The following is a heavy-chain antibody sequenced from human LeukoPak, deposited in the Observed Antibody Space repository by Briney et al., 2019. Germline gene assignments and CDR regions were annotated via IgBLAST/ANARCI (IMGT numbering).Heavy chain of an antibody. D-gene: IGHD6-13*01. CDR1: GGSISSYY. CDR2: IYTSGST. V-gene: IGHV4-4*07. J-gene: IGHJ4*02. Sequence: PSETLSLTCTVSGGSISSYYWSWIRQPAGKGLEWIGRIYTSGSTNYNPSLKGRVTMSVDTSKNQFSLKLSSVTAADTAVYYCARDSGYSSSWSIGWPYNWGQGTHVTVSS. CDR3: ARDSGYSSSWSIGWPYN.